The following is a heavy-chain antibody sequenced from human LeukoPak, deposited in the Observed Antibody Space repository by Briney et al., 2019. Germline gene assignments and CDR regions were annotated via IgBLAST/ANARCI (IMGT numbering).Heavy chain of an antibody. CDR1: AGSISSYY. CDR3: PSAFNPPRTYYYDSSGYPLAY. D-gene: IGHD3-22*01. J-gene: IGHJ4*02. Sequence: SETLSLNCTVSAGSISSYYWSWLRQPPGKGLEWIGYTYYSGSTNSNPSLRSRVTTSVNTSKNQYFLKLSPLTAADTAFYFVPSAFNPPRTYYYDSSGYPLAYWGQGTLVTVSS. V-gene: IGHV4-59*12. CDR2: TYYSGST.